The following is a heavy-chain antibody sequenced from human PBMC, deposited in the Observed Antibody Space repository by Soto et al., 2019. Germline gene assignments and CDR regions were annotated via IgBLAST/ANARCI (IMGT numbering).Heavy chain of an antibody. D-gene: IGHD2-8*01. J-gene: IGHJ3*02. CDR1: GGSISSGDCY. V-gene: IGHV4-30-4*01. CDR3: ASSSDIVLMVYANDAFDI. Sequence: SETLSLTCTVSGGSISSGDCYWSWIRQPPGKCLEWIGYIYYSGSTYYNPSLKSRVTISVDTSKNQFSLKLSSVTAADTAVYYCASSSDIVLMVYANDAFDIWGQGTMVTVS. CDR2: IYYSGST.